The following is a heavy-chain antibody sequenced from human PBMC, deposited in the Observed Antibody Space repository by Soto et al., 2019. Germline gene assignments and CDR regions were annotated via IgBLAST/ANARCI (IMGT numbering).Heavy chain of an antibody. CDR3: ARARPRQLLS. D-gene: IGHD3-10*01. V-gene: IGHV4-34*01. CDR2: INHSGST. CDR1: GGSFSGYY. Sequence: SETLSLTCAVYGGSFSGYYWNWIRQPPGKGLEWIGEINHSGSTNYNPSLKSRVTISVDTSKNQFSLKLSSVTAADTAVYYCARARPRQLLSWGQGTLVTVSS. J-gene: IGHJ4*02.